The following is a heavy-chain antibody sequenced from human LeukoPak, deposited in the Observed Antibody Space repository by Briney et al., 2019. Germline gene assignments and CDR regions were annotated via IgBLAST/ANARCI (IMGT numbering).Heavy chain of an antibody. CDR3: ARARSTSCYFCFDY. CDR1: GGSFSSGSYY. Sequence: PSETLSLTCTVSGGSFSSGSYYWSWIRQPPGKGLEWIGYIYYSGSTNYNPSLKSRVTISVDTSKNQFSLKLSSVTAADTAVYYCARARSTSCYFCFDYWGQGTLVTVSS. J-gene: IGHJ4*02. D-gene: IGHD2-2*01. V-gene: IGHV4-61*01. CDR2: IYYSGST.